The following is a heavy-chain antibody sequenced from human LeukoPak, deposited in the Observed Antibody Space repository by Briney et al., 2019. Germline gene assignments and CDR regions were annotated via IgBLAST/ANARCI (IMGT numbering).Heavy chain of an antibody. CDR2: INPNSGGT. CDR3: ARGKLYYDILTTLDY. J-gene: IGHJ4*02. Sequence: ASVKVSCTASGYTFTGYYMHWVRQAPGQGLEWMGWINPNSGGTNYAQKFQGRVTMTRDTSISTAYMELSRLRSDDTAVYYCARGKLYYDILTTLDYWGQGTLVTVSS. D-gene: IGHD3-9*01. CDR1: GYTFTGYY. V-gene: IGHV1-2*02.